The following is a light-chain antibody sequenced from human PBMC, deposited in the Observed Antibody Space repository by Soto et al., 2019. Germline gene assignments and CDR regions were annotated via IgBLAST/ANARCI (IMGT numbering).Light chain of an antibody. J-gene: IGKJ1*01. CDR2: SAS. CDR3: QKYNSAPWT. CDR1: QGISSY. Sequence: DIQMTQSPSSLSASVGDRVTITCRASQGISSYLAWYQQKPGKIPKLLIYSASALQSGVPSRFSGSGSGTAFTLTISSLQPEDVATYYCQKYNSAPWTFGQGTKVEIK. V-gene: IGKV1-27*01.